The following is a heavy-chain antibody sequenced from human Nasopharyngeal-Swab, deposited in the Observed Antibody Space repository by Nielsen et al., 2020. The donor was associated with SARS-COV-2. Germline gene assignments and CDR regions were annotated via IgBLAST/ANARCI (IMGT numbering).Heavy chain of an antibody. J-gene: IGHJ3*02. D-gene: IGHD2-8*01. CDR2: ISDSSGDT. Sequence: GESLKISCATSGFTFRSYAMSWVRQAPGKGLQWVSAISDSSGDTFYTDSVKGRFTISRDYSKNTLYLMMNSLRVEETAIYYCARHRGPNGLDAFDIWGQGTMVTVSS. CDR3: ARHRGPNGLDAFDI. V-gene: IGHV3-23*01. CDR1: GFTFRSYA.